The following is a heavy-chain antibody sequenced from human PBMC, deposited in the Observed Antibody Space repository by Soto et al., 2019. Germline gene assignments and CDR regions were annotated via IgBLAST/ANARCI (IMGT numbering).Heavy chain of an antibody. CDR1: GGSISSGGYS. V-gene: IGHV4-30-2*01. J-gene: IGHJ4*02. D-gene: IGHD5-18*01. CDR3: ARHSGYSYGLNFDY. Sequence: PSETLSLTCAVSGGSISSGGYSWSWIRQPPGKGLEWIGYIYHSGSTYYNPSLKSRVTISVDRSKNQFSLKLSSVTAADTAVYYCARHSGYSYGLNFDYWGQGTLVTVSS. CDR2: IYHSGST.